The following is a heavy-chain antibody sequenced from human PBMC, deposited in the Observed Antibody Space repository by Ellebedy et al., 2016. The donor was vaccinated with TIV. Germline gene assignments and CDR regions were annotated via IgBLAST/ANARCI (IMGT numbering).Heavy chain of an antibody. J-gene: IGHJ4*02. V-gene: IGHV5-51*01. Sequence: GGSLRLSGKGSGYSFTSYWIGWVRQMPGKGLEWMGSIYPSDSDTRYSPSFQGQVTISADKSISTAYLQCRPLPASDTAMYYRARLDPYGGVTTGLNFDSWGQGTLVTVSS. CDR1: GYSFTSYW. D-gene: IGHD4-17*01. CDR3: ARLDPYGGVTTGLNFDS. CDR2: IYPSDSDT.